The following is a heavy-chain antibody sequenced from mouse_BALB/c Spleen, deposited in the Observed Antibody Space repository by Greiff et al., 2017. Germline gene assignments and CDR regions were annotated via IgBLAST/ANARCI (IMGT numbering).Heavy chain of an antibody. Sequence: EVQLQQSGAELVKPGASVKISCTAFGYNFKDTYMHWVKQRPEQGLEWIGKIDPSNGNTKYDPKFQGKATITADTSSNTAYLQLSSLTSEDTAVYYAAHYCGRPYGYIDDWGAGTTVTVSS. CDR2: IDPSNGNT. V-gene: IGHV14-3*02. CDR3: AHYCGRPYGYIDD. CDR1: GYNFKDTY. D-gene: IGHD2-1*01. J-gene: IGHJ1*01.